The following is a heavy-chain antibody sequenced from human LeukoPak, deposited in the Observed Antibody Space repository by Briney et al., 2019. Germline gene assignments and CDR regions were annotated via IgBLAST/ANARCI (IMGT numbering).Heavy chain of an antibody. V-gene: IGHV3-15*01. J-gene: IGHJ4*02. D-gene: IGHD3-9*01. Sequence: GGSPRPSLAAPGFTFNNAWMRLVPQAPGKGAGGVGRIKRKTKGGTTDYAAPVKGRFTISRDDSKNTLYLQMNSLKTEDTAVYYCTTGPTRYFDWLLYDPIDYWGQGTLVTVSS. CDR2: IKRKTKGGTT. CDR3: TTGPTRYFDWLLYDPIDY. CDR1: GFTFNNAW.